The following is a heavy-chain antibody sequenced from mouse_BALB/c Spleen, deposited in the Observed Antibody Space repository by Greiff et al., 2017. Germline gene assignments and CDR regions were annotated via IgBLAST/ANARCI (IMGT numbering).Heavy chain of an antibody. J-gene: IGHJ4*01. CDR3: ARRLIYYGSSPQAMDY. CDR1: GYSITSDYA. CDR2: ISYSGST. V-gene: IGHV3-2*02. Sequence: EVQLQQSGPGLVKPSQSLSLTCTVTGYSITSDYAWNWIRQFPGNKLEWMGYISYSGSTSYNPSLKSRISITRYTSKNQFFLQLNSVTTEDTATYYCARRLIYYGSSPQAMDYWGQGTSVTVSS. D-gene: IGHD1-1*01.